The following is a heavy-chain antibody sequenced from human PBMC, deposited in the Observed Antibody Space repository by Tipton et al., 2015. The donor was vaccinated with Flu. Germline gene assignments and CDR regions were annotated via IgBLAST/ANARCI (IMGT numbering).Heavy chain of an antibody. CDR2: IYPGDSET. J-gene: IGHJ6*02. D-gene: IGHD4-17*01. CDR3: ARHLYGIQYDYPYHGMDV. Sequence: EVQLVQSGAEVKKPGESLKISCKGSGYSFASNWIAWVRQMPGKGLEWMGIIYPGDSETRYSPSVQGQVTISADKSLSTAYLQWSSLKASDSAMYYCARHLYGIQYDYPYHGMDVWGQGTTVIVSS. V-gene: IGHV5-51*01. CDR1: GYSFASNW.